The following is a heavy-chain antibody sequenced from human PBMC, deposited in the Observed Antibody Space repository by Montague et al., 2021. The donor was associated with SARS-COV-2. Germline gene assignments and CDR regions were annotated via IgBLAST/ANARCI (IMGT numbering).Heavy chain of an antibody. J-gene: IGHJ4*02. CDR2: TYYRSKWYN. Sequence: CAISGDSVSSNIATWNWIRQSPLSGLEWLGRTYYRSKWYNDYADSVKSRITIDPDTSKHQFSLHLNSVTPEDTAVYYCARIPVGSKYYFDFWGQGTLVTVSS. CDR1: GDSVSSNIAT. V-gene: IGHV6-1*01. CDR3: ARIPVGSKYYFDF. D-gene: IGHD2-2*01.